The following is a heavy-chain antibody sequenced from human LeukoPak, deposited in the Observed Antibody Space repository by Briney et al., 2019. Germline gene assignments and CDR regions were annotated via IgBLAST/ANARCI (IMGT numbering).Heavy chain of an antibody. CDR3: ARRRSLLWFVEPPTSKD. CDR2: IYYSGST. CDR1: GGSISSSSYY. V-gene: IGHV4-39*01. Sequence: PSETLSLTCTVSGGSISSSSYYWGWIRQPPGKGLEWIGSIYYSGSTYYNPSLKSRVTISVDTSKNQFSLKLNSVTAADTAVYYCARRRSLLWFVEPPTSKDWGQGTLVTVSS. D-gene: IGHD3-10*01. J-gene: IGHJ4*02.